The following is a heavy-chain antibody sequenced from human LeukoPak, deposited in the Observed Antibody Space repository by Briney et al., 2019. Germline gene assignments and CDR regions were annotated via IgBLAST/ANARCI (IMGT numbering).Heavy chain of an antibody. CDR1: GFTFSSYW. J-gene: IGHJ4*02. D-gene: IGHD3-3*01. Sequence: GGSLSLSCAASGFTFSSYWMSWVRQAPGKGLEWVANIKQDGSETYYVDSVKGRFTISRDNAKTSLYLQMNSLRAEDTAVYYCASPTIFGVVIYYWGQGTLVTVSS. V-gene: IGHV3-7*01. CDR2: IKQDGSET. CDR3: ASPTIFGVVIYY.